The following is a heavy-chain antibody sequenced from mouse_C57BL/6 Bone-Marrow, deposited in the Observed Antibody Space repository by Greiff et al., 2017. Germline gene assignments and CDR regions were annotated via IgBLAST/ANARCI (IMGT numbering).Heavy chain of an antibody. J-gene: IGHJ1*03. CDR2: ISAGGSYT. V-gene: IGHV5-4*03. CDR1: GFTFSSYA. Sequence: EVKLMESGGGLVKPGGSLTLSCAASGFTFSSYAMSWVRQTPVKRLEWVATISAGGSYTYYQDNVKGRFTISRDNAKNNLYLQMSHLKSEDTAMYYCANLGREGWYFDVWGTGTTVTVSS. CDR3: ANLGREGWYFDV. D-gene: IGHD4-1*01.